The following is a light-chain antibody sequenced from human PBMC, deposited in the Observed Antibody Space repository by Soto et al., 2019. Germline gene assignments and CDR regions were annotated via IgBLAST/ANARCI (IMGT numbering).Light chain of an antibody. CDR2: GAS. V-gene: IGKV1-39*01. CDR1: QAINKY. Sequence: DIQMTQSPSSLPASVGDSVTITCRASQAINKYLNWDQHKAGQAPKLLIYGASSLHKGVPARFRGSGAGTFFTLTISSLQPEDFATYYCQQRYTTPGTFGRGTTVEIK. J-gene: IGKJ1*01. CDR3: QQRYTTPGT.